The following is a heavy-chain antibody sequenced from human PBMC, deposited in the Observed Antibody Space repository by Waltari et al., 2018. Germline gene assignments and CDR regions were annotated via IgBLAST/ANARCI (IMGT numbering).Heavy chain of an antibody. Sequence: QVQLHQWGAGRLRPSDTLSLSCAVSGGSFSDYYWSWIRQPPGKGLEWIGEINHSGTTNYNPSLRGRVTMSVDTSKNQFSLNLTSVTAADTAVYYCAREKSGSGSSCWFCRLRHFDYWGQGNLVAVS. J-gene: IGHJ4*02. D-gene: IGHD6-13*01. CDR2: INHSGTT. V-gene: IGHV4-34*01. CDR3: AREKSGSGSSCWFCRLRHFDY. CDR1: GGSFSDYY.